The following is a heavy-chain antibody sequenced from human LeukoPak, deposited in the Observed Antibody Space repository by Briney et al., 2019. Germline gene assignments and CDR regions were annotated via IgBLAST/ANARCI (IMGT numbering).Heavy chain of an antibody. CDR3: ARGYCSGGSCYNNWFDP. CDR1: GGTSSSYA. CDR2: IIPILGIA. Sequence: SVKSSCKGSGGTSSSYAISWVRQAPGQGLEWMGRIIPILGIANYAQKFQGRVTITADKSTSTAYMELSSLRSEDTAVYYCARGYCSGGSCYNNWFDPWGQGTLVTVSS. V-gene: IGHV1-69*04. J-gene: IGHJ5*02. D-gene: IGHD2-15*01.